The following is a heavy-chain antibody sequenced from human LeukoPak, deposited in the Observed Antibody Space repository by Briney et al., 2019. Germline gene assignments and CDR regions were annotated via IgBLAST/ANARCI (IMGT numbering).Heavy chain of an antibody. CDR2: ISSNGGST. V-gene: IGHV3-64*01. D-gene: IGHD5-18*01. CDR1: GFTFSSYA. CDR3: ARDTAMVDDAFDI. Sequence: GGSLRLSCAASGFTFSSYAMHWVRQAPGKGLEYVSAISSNGGSTYYANSVKGRFTISRDNSKNTLYLQMGSLRAEDMAVYYCARDTAMVDDAFDIWGQGTMVTVSS. J-gene: IGHJ3*02.